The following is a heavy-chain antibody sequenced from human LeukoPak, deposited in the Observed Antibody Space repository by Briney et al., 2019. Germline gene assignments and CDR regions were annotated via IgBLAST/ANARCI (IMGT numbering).Heavy chain of an antibody. CDR3: ARDKVGPGPPSGYYYDSSGYYYDPFFDY. CDR2: ISAYNGNT. V-gene: IGHV1-18*01. D-gene: IGHD3-22*01. J-gene: IGHJ4*02. Sequence: ASVKVSCKASGYTFTSYGISWVRQAPGQGLEWMGWISAYNGNTNYAQKLQGRVTMTTDTSTSTAYMELRSLRSDGTAVYYCARDKVGPGPPSGYYYDSSGYYYDPFFDYWGQGTLVTVSS. CDR1: GYTFTSYG.